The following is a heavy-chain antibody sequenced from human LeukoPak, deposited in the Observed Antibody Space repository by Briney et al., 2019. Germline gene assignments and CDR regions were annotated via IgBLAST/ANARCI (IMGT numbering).Heavy chain of an antibody. CDR2: ISGSGGST. J-gene: IGHJ6*02. V-gene: IGHV3-23*01. Sequence: PGGSLRLSCAASGFTFSSYAMTWVRQAPGKGLEWVSAISGSGGSTYYADSVKGRFTISRDNSKNMMYLQMNSLRAEDTAVYYCAQTRMSYYYYGMDVWGQGTTVTVSS. D-gene: IGHD2-8*01. CDR1: GFTFSSYA. CDR3: AQTRMSYYYYGMDV.